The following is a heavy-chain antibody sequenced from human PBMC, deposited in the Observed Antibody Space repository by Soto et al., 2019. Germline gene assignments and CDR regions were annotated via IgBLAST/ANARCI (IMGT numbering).Heavy chain of an antibody. D-gene: IGHD3-10*02. CDR3: ARDLGRGYYVNPGYYAFDI. CDR1: GYTFTSYG. V-gene: IGHV1-18*01. Sequence: GASVKVSCKASGYTFTSYGISWVRQAPGQGLERMGWISAYNGNTNYAQKLKGRVTMTTDTSTSTAYMELRSLRSDDTAVYYCARDLGRGYYVNPGYYAFDIWGQGTMVTVSS. CDR2: ISAYNGNT. J-gene: IGHJ3*02.